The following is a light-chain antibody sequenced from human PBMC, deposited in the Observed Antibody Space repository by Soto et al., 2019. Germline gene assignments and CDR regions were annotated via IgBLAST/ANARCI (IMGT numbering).Light chain of an antibody. V-gene: IGKV1-12*01. CDR2: TGS. CDR3: QQTLSFPPT. Sequence: DIQVTQSPSSLSASVGDRVTITCRASQAIDSWLAWYQQKPGEAPKLLIFTGSLLHSGVPPRFSGSGSGTDFTLTISSLQPEDFATYYCQQTLSFPPTFGHGTKVDIK. J-gene: IGKJ1*01. CDR1: QAIDSW.